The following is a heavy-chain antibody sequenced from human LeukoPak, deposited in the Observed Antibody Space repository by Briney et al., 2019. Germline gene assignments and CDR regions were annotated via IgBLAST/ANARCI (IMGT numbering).Heavy chain of an antibody. Sequence: SVKVSCKASRGTFSSYAISWVRQAPGQGLEWMGGIIPIFGTANYAQKFQGRVTITADKSTSTAYMELSSLRSEDTAVYYCASPPSVVPAAEYYFDYWGQGTLVTVFS. D-gene: IGHD2-2*01. CDR3: ASPPSVVPAAEYYFDY. CDR2: IIPIFGTA. V-gene: IGHV1-69*06. J-gene: IGHJ4*02. CDR1: RGTFSSYA.